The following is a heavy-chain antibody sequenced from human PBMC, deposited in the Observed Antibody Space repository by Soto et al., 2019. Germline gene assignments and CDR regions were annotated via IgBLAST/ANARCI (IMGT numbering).Heavy chain of an antibody. CDR1: GGTFSSYA. CDR3: ARDGYDFWSGSTHTFDY. D-gene: IGHD3-3*01. Sequence: SVKGSCKASGGTFSSYAISWVRQAPGQGLEWMGGIIPIFGTANYAQKFQGRVTITADESTSTAYMELSSLRSEDTAVYYCARDGYDFWSGSTHTFDYWGQGTLVTVS. J-gene: IGHJ4*02. CDR2: IIPIFGTA. V-gene: IGHV1-69*01.